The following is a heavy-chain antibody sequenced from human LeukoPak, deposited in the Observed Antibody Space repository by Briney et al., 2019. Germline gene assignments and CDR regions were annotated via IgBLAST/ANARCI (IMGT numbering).Heavy chain of an antibody. D-gene: IGHD3-22*01. J-gene: IGHJ2*01. CDR1: GGSVSGGSYY. CDR3: AREGTAVVS. Sequence: KTSETLSLTCVVSGGSVSGGSYYWSWIRQAPGKGLDWIGSIYNSGSTNYNPSLRSRVTISVDTSKNQFSLKLSSVTAADTAVYYCAREGTAVVSWGRGTLVTVSS. V-gene: IGHV4-61*01. CDR2: IYNSGST.